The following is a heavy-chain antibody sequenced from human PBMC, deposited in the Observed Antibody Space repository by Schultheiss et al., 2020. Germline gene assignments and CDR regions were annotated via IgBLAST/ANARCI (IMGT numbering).Heavy chain of an antibody. CDR3: ARGSDNWFDP. CDR2: INHSGST. V-gene: IGHV4-34*01. Sequence: SETLSLTCAVYGGSFSGYYWSWIRQPPGKGLEWIGEINHSGSTNYNPSLKSRVTISVDTSKNQFSLKLSSVTAADTAVYYCARGSDNWFDPWGQGTLVTVSA. J-gene: IGHJ5*02. CDR1: GGSFSGYY.